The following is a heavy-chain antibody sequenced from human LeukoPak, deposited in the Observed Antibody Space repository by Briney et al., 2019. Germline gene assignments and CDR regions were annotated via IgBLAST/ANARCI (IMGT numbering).Heavy chain of an antibody. D-gene: IGHD1-26*01. CDR2: INPNSGGT. CDR1: GYTFTGYY. Sequence: ASVKVSCKASGYTFTGYYMHWVRQAPGQGLEWMGWINPNSGGTNYAQKFQGRVTMTRDTSISTAYMELSRLRSDDTAVYYCARDREEATPGDAFDIWGQGTMVTVSS. CDR3: ARDREEATPGDAFDI. J-gene: IGHJ3*02. V-gene: IGHV1-2*02.